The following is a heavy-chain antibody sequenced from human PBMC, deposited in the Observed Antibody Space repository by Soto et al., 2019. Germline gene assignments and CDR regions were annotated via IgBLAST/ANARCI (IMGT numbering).Heavy chain of an antibody. V-gene: IGHV1-69*08. Sequence: QVQLVQSGAEVKKPGSSVKVSCKASGGTFSSYTISWVRQAHGQGLEWMGRIIPILGIANYAQKFQGRVTITADKSTSTAYMELSSLRSEDTAMYYCARESSGGNFDYWGQGTLVTVSS. D-gene: IGHD3-10*01. CDR2: IIPILGIA. J-gene: IGHJ4*02. CDR1: GGTFSSYT. CDR3: ARESSGGNFDY.